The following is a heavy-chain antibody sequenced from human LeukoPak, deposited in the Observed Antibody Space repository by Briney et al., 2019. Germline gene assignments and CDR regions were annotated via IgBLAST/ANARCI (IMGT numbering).Heavy chain of an antibody. Sequence: SETLSLTCTVSGGSISSYYWSWIRQPAGKGLEWIGRIYTSGSTNYNPSLKSRVSISVDTSKNQFSLKLSSVTAADTAVYYCARAYSGSYYEYFQHWGQGTLVTVSS. CDR1: GGSISSYY. J-gene: IGHJ1*01. CDR2: IYTSGST. V-gene: IGHV4-4*07. D-gene: IGHD1-26*01. CDR3: ARAYSGSYYEYFQH.